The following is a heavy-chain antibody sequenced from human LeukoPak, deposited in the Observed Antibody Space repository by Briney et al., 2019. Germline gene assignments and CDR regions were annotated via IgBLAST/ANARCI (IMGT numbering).Heavy chain of an antibody. CDR3: ARGGVIAARPVWDYYYYYGMDV. V-gene: IGHV4-34*01. D-gene: IGHD6-6*01. J-gene: IGHJ6*02. Sequence: SETLSLTCAVYGGSFSGYYWSWIRQPPGKGLVWIGEINHSGSTNYNPSLKSRVTISVDTSKNQFSLKLSSVTAADTAVYYCARGGVIAARPVWDYYYYYGMDVWGQGTTVTVSS. CDR2: INHSGST. CDR1: GGSFSGYY.